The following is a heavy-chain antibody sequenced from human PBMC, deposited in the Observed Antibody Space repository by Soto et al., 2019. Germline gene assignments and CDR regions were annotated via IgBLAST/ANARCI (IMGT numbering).Heavy chain of an antibody. CDR2: IYWNDVK. D-gene: IGHD6-13*01. V-gene: IGHV2-5*01. Sequence: SGPTLVNPTQTLTLTCTFSGFSLTTSGVGVGWIRQPPGKALEWLALIYWNDVKRYSPSLRSRLTITKDTSKNQVVLTVTNMDPVETATYSCANRAIYTSNWFYFDQWGQGTLVTVSS. J-gene: IGHJ4*02. CDR3: ANRAIYTSNWFYFDQ. CDR1: GFSLTTSGVG.